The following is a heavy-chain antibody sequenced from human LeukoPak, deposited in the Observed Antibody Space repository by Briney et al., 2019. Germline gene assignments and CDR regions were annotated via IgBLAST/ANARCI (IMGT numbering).Heavy chain of an antibody. D-gene: IGHD3-3*01. J-gene: IGHJ4*02. CDR3: ARMTDFWSGYQN. CDR2: INPNRGGT. V-gene: IGHV1-2*02. Sequence: MGWINPNRGGTNYAQKFQGRVTMTRDTSISTAYMELSRLRSDDTAVYYCARMTDFWSGYQNWGQGTLVTVSS.